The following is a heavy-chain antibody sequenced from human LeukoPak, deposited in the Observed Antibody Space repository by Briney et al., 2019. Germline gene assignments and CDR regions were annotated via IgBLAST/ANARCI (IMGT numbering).Heavy chain of an antibody. D-gene: IGHD6-19*01. CDR3: AKDGGVAGNLYYYYGMDV. CDR2: ISYDGSNK. CDR1: GFTFSSYG. J-gene: IGHJ6*04. Sequence: GGSLRLSCAASGFTFSSYGMHWVRQAPGKGLEWVAVISYDGSNKYYADSVKGRFTISRDNSKNTLYLQMNSLRAEDTAVYYCAKDGGVAGNLYYYYGMDVWAKGPRSPSPQ. V-gene: IGHV3-30*18.